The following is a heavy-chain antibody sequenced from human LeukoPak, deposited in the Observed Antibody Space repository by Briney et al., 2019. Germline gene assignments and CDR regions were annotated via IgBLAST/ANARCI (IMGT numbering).Heavy chain of an antibody. J-gene: IGHJ4*02. CDR1: GLTLSIHS. Sequence: GGSLRLSCAASGLTLSIHSMNWVRQAPGKGLECVANINQDGSDKYYVDSVKGRFTISRDNTKNSLYLQMNSLRAEDTAVYYCVGGDYWGQGTLVTVSS. V-gene: IGHV3-7*01. CDR2: INQDGSDK. CDR3: VGGDY.